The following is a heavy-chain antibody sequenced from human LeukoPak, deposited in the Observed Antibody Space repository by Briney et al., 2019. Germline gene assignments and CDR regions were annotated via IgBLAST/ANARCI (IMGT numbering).Heavy chain of an antibody. J-gene: IGHJ4*02. CDR2: FYSGGDR. V-gene: IGHV3-53*01. Sequence: GGSLRLSCAASGFTVSTNFMSWVRQAPGKGLEWVSVFYSGGDRYYADSVKGRFTISRDNSKNTVYLQMNSLRPEDTAVYYCARNSVAGTGNYWGQGTLVTVSS. CDR3: ARNSVAGTGNY. D-gene: IGHD6-19*01. CDR1: GFTVSTNF.